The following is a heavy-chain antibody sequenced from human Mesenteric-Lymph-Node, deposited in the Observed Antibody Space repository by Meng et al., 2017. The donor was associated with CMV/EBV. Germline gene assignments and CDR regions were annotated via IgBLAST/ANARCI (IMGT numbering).Heavy chain of an antibody. CDR3: LRDTAVVKGAFDY. CDR1: DRVCSNSAA. D-gene: IGHD5-18*01. V-gene: IGHV6-1*01. CDR2: TYYRSKWYI. Sequence: DRVCSNSAAWNWIRQSPSRGLEWLGRTYYRSKWYIDYAVSVKSRITINPDTSKNQFSLQLNSVTPEDTAVYYCLRDTAVVKGAFDYWGQGTLVTVSS. J-gene: IGHJ4*02.